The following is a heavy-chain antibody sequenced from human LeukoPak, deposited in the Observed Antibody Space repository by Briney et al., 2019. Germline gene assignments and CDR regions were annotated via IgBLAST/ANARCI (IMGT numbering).Heavy chain of an antibody. D-gene: IGHD2-2*01. CDR3: ARDLPRGPANY. CDR2: INPNDGST. Sequence: ASVKVSCKASGYTFTNYYLHWVRQGPGQGLEWMGIINPNDGSTSYGQKFQGRVTMTRDTSTSTVYMDVSSLRSEDTAVYYCARDLPRGPANYWGQGTLVTASS. CDR1: GYTFTNYY. J-gene: IGHJ4*02. V-gene: IGHV1-46*01.